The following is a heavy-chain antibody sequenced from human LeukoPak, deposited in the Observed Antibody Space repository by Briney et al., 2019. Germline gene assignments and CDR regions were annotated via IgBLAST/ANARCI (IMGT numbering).Heavy chain of an antibody. CDR2: IGTSGDT. Sequence: GGSLRLSCAASGFTFSNYDMHWVRQTTGKGLEWVSGIGTSGDTYYPGSVKGRFTISRENVKNSLYLQMNSLSAGDTAIYFCARASSRGATYYFDYWGQGTLVTVSS. J-gene: IGHJ4*02. V-gene: IGHV3-13*01. CDR1: GFTFSNYD. CDR3: ARASSRGATYYFDY. D-gene: IGHD3-10*01.